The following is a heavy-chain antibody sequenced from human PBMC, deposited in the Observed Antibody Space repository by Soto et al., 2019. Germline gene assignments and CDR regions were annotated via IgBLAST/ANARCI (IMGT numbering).Heavy chain of an antibody. D-gene: IGHD4-17*01. V-gene: IGHV4-39*01. CDR2: IYYSGST. CDR1: GGSISSSSYY. Sequence: QLQLQESGPGLVKPSETLSLTCTVSGGSISSSSYYWGWIRQPPGKGLEWIGSIYYSGSTYYNPSLKGRVTISVDTSKTQFSLKLSSVTAADTAVYYCARVVYGDYYFDYWGQGTLVTVSS. J-gene: IGHJ4*02. CDR3: ARVVYGDYYFDY.